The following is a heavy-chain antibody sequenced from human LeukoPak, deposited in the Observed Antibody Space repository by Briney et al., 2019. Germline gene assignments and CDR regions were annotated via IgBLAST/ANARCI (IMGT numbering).Heavy chain of an antibody. CDR3: ARDRGSTGRYSSSWDSAFDY. V-gene: IGHV4-59*01. D-gene: IGHD6-13*01. J-gene: IGHJ4*02. CDR2: IYYSGST. CDR1: GGSISSYY. Sequence: NPSETPSLTCTVSGGSISSYYWSWIRQPPGKGLEWIGYIYYSGSTNYNPSLKSRVTISVDTSKNQFSLKLSSVTAADTAVYYCARDRGSTGRYSSSWDSAFDYWGQGTLVTVSS.